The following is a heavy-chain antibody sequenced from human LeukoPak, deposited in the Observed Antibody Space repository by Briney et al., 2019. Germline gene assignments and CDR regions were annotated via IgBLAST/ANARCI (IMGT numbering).Heavy chain of an antibody. Sequence: SETLSLTCAVYGGSFIGYYWSWIRQPPGKGLEWIGEINHSGSTNYNPSLKSRVTISVDTSKNQFSLKLSSVTAADTAVYYCARGSYDFWSGYYFDAFDIWGQGTMVIVSS. CDR1: GGSFIGYY. CDR2: INHSGST. V-gene: IGHV4-34*01. CDR3: ARGSYDFWSGYYFDAFDI. J-gene: IGHJ3*02. D-gene: IGHD3-3*01.